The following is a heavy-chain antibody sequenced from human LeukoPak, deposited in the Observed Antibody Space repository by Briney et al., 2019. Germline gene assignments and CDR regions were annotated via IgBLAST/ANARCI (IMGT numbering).Heavy chain of an antibody. D-gene: IGHD2-15*01. CDR1: GYTFTSYY. CDR3: ARELVVVVAATQNWFDP. V-gene: IGHV1-46*01. CDR2: INPSGGST. J-gene: IGHJ5*02. Sequence: GASVKVSCKASGYTFTSYYMHWVRQAPGQGLEWMGIINPSGGSTSYAQKFQGRVTMTRDMSTSTVYMELSSLRSDDTAVYYCARELVVVVAATQNWFDPWGQGTLVTVSS.